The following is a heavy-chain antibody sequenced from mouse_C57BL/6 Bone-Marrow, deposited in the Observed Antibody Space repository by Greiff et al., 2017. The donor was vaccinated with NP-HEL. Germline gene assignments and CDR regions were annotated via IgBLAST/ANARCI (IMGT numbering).Heavy chain of an antibody. Sequence: EVKLMESGGGLVQPKGSLKLSCAASGFSFNTYAMTWVRQAPGKGLEWVARIRSKSNNYATYYADSVKDRFTISRDDSESMLYLQMNNLKTEDTAMYYCVSGGIYDYGSAMDYWGQGTSVTVSS. CDR3: VSGGIYDYGSAMDY. J-gene: IGHJ4*01. V-gene: IGHV10-1*01. D-gene: IGHD2-4*01. CDR1: GFSFNTYA. CDR2: IRSKSNNYAT.